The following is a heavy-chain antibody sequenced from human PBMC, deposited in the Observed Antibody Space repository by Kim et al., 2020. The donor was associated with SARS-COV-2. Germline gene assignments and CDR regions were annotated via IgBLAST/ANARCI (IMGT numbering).Heavy chain of an antibody. D-gene: IGHD6-13*01. CDR1: GFTFGDSY. Sequence: GGSLRLSCAASGFTFGDSYMTWIRQAPGKGLEWVSYITSGATFTYYADSVEGRFSISRDDAKQSLYLQMDSLSVEDTAVYYCARVYFDGRGHYAWYVDLWGQGALLTVSS. V-gene: IGHV3-11*06. J-gene: IGHJ4*02. CDR3: ARVYFDGRGHYAWYVDL. CDR2: ITSGATFT.